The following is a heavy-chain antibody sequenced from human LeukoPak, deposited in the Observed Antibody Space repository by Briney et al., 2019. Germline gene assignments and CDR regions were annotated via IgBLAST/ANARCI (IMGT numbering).Heavy chain of an antibody. V-gene: IGHV4-4*07. Sequence: PSETLSLTCTVSGGSFTTYYWSWIRQPAGRGLEWIGHIDSSGTTNYNPSLKSRVTMSTDPSKNQFSLKLRSVTAADPAIYYCARDTKYYYGSGTFFFYEHWGQGTLLTVSS. D-gene: IGHD3-10*01. CDR3: ARDTKYYYGSGTFFFYEH. CDR1: GGSFTTYY. CDR2: IDSSGTT. J-gene: IGHJ4*02.